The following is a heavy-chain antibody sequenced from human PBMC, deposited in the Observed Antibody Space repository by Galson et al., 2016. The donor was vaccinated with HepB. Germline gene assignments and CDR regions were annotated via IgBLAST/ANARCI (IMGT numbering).Heavy chain of an antibody. CDR2: IYYTGNT. V-gene: IGHV4-31*03. J-gene: IGHJ5*02. D-gene: IGHD3-9*01. CDR3: ASSPGIRTLFLQWQPLDR. Sequence: TLSLTCTISGVSISSGGSYWSWIRQLPGKGLQWIGYIYYTGNTFYNPSLRSRVTMSVDTSKNQFSLRVGSVTAADTAVYYCASSPGIRTLFLQWQPLDRGGQGTLVTVSS. CDR1: GVSISSGGSY.